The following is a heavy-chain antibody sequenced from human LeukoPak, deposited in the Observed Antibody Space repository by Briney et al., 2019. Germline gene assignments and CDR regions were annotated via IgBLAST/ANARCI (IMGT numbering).Heavy chain of an antibody. V-gene: IGHV1-2*02. J-gene: IGHJ4*02. CDR3: ARGGGDIVVVPAAI. Sequence: GASVKVSCKASGYTFTGYCMHWVRQAPGQGLEWMGWINPNSGGTNYAQKFQGRVTMTRDTSISTAYMELSRLRSDDTAVYYCARGGGDIVVVPAAIWGQGTLVTVSS. CDR1: GYTFTGYC. CDR2: INPNSGGT. D-gene: IGHD2-2*01.